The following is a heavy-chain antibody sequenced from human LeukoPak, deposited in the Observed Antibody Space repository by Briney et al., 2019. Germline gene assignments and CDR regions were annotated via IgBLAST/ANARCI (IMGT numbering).Heavy chain of an antibody. CDR3: ATVVAATPELIFDY. J-gene: IGHJ4*02. V-gene: IGHV1-24*01. CDR2: FDPEDGET. CDR1: GYTLTELS. D-gene: IGHD2-15*01. Sequence: ASVKVSCKVSGYTLTELSMHWVRQAPGKGLEWMGGFDPEDGETIYAQKFQGRVTMTEDTSTDTAYMELSGLRSEDTAVYYCATVVAATPELIFDYWGQGTLVTVSS.